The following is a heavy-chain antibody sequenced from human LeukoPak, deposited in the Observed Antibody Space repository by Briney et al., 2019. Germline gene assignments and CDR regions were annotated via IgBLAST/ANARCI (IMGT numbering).Heavy chain of an antibody. V-gene: IGHV1-69*13. CDR2: IIPIFGTA. CDR3: ARAALNLAYYDILTGYYNGWYFDL. D-gene: IGHD3-9*01. Sequence: ASVKVSCKASGGTFSSYAISWVRQAPGQGLEWMGGIIPIFGTANYAQKFQGRVTITADESMSTAYMELSSLRSEDTAVYYCARAALNLAYYDILTGYYNGWYFDLWGRGTLVTVSS. CDR1: GGTFSSYA. J-gene: IGHJ2*01.